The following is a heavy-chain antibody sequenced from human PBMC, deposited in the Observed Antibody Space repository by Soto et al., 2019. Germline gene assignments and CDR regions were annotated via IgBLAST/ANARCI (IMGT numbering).Heavy chain of an antibody. J-gene: IGHJ6*02. CDR2: INPNSGGT. CDR1: GYTFTGYY. D-gene: IGHD4-17*01. CDR3: ASLTTVTTTHYFYYGMDV. Sequence: ASVKVSCKASGYTFTGYYMHWVRRAPGQGLEWMGWINPNSGGTNYAQKFQGRVTMTRDTSISTAYMELSRLRSDDTAVYYCASLTTVTTTHYFYYGMDVWGQGTTVTVSS. V-gene: IGHV1-2*02.